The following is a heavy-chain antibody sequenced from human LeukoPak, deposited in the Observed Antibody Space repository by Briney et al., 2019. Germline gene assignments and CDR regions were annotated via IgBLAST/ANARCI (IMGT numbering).Heavy chain of an antibody. Sequence: SETLSLTCTVSGGSISNYYWSWIRQPPGKGLEWIGYIYYSGSTNYNPSLKSRVTISVDTSKNQFSLKLSSVTAADTAVYYCARRGTSGSHHYWGQGTLVTVSS. CDR1: GGSISNYY. CDR3: ARRGTSGSHHY. CDR2: IYYSGST. D-gene: IGHD1-26*01. J-gene: IGHJ4*02. V-gene: IGHV4-59*08.